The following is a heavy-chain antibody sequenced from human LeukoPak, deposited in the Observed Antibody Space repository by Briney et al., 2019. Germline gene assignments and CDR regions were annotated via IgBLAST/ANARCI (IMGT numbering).Heavy chain of an antibody. Sequence: SETLSLTCTVSGGSISSYYWSWIRQPAGKGLEWIGRIYTSGSTNYNPSLKSRVTISVDKSKNQFSLKLSSVTAADTAVYYCARIDSSGRIEGNDYWGQGTLVTVSS. CDR1: GGSISSYY. V-gene: IGHV4-4*07. CDR3: ARIDSSGRIEGNDY. D-gene: IGHD6-19*01. CDR2: IYTSGST. J-gene: IGHJ4*02.